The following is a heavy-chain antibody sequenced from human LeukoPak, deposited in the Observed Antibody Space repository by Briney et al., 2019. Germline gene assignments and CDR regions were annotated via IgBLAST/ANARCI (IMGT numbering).Heavy chain of an antibody. Sequence: GGSLRLSCAASGFTFNNYAMNWVRQAPGKGLEWVAIVTGDGRTTNYADSVKGRFTISRDNAKNSLYLQMNSLRAEDTAVYYCARIWYYYDSSGYYYNWFDPWGQGTLVTVSS. D-gene: IGHD3-22*01. J-gene: IGHJ5*02. CDR3: ARIWYYYDSSGYYYNWFDP. V-gene: IGHV3-21*01. CDR2: VTGDGRTT. CDR1: GFTFNNYA.